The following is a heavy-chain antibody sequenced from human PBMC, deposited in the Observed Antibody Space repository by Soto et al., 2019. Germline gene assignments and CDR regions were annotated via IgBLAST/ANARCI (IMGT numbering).Heavy chain of an antibody. CDR2: IRSRANNFAT. CDR3: ARSQGAAIGDYYYHGMDV. CDR1: GFIFSGSA. V-gene: IGHV3-73*02. D-gene: IGHD2-2*02. Sequence: EVQLVESGGGLVQPGGSLKLSCAASGFIFSGSAIYWVRQASGKGLEWVGRIRSRANNFATSSAASVKGRFTFSRDDSKNTAYLQMNTLKPEDTAVYYCARSQGAAIGDYYYHGMDVWGQGTTVTVSS. J-gene: IGHJ6*02.